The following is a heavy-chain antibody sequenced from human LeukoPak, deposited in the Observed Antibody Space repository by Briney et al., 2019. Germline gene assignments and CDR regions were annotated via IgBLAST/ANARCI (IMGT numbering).Heavy chain of an antibody. CDR2: IYYSGST. CDR1: GGSISSGDYY. Sequence: PSQTLSLTCTVSGGSISSGDYYWSWIRQPPGKGLEWIGYIYYSGSTYYNPSLKSRVTISVDTSKNQFSLKLSSMTAADTAVYYCAREGEVGYFDYWGQGTLVTVSS. CDR3: AREGEVGYFDY. D-gene: IGHD1-26*01. V-gene: IGHV4-30-4*01. J-gene: IGHJ4*02.